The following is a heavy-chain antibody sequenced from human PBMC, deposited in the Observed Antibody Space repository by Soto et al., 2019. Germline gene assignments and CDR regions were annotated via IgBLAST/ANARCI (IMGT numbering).Heavy chain of an antibody. J-gene: IGHJ4*02. D-gene: IGHD2-15*01. V-gene: IGHV3-48*01. CDR1: GFTFSSYS. CDR3: ARDKGRSPLDY. Sequence: EVQLVESGEGLVQPGGSLRLSCAASGFTFSSYSMNWVRQAPGKGLEWVSYISSSSSTIYYADSVKGRFTISRDNAKNSLYLQMNSLRAEDTAVYYCARDKGRSPLDYWGQGTLVTVSS. CDR2: ISSSSSTI.